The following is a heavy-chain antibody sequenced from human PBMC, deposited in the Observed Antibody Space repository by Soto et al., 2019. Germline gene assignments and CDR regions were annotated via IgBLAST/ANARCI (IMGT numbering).Heavy chain of an antibody. CDR1: GGSISSGGYY. CDR2: IYYSVST. CDR3: ASLGYCSGGSCYFGNYYCEY. Sequence: SETLSLTCTVSGGSISSGGYYWSWILHHPGKGLEWIGYIYYSVSTYYNPSLKSRVTISVDTSKNHFSLKLSSVTAADTAVYYCASLGYCSGGSCYFGNYYCEYWGKGNMVSVSS. V-gene: IGHV4-31*03. J-gene: IGHJ4*02. D-gene: IGHD2-15*01.